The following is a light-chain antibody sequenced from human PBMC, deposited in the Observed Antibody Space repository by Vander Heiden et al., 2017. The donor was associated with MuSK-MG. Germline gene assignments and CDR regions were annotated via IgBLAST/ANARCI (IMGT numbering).Light chain of an antibody. V-gene: IGLV1-44*01. CDR1: SSNIGSNT. CDR3: AAWDDSRSGHWV. J-gene: IGLJ3*02. CDR2: TDH. Sequence: QSLLTQPPSASGTPGQRVTISCSGSSSNIGSNTVNWYQQLPGTAPKLVIYTDHQRPSGVPDRFSGSKSGTSASPAISGLQSEDEADYYGAAWDDSRSGHWVFGGGTRLTVL.